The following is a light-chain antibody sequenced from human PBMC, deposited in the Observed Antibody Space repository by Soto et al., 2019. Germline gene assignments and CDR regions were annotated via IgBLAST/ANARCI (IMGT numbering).Light chain of an antibody. CDR3: QQDNSCTLT. CDR2: LAS. CDR1: QAISVC. J-gene: IGKJ4*01. Sequence: DTQMTQSPSSLSASVKDRVTITCRASQAISVCLAWYQQKPVIAPKLLIHLASSLHSGVPSRFSGSGSGTDLTLTISSLQPEDFATYYCQQDNSCTLTFGGGTKV. V-gene: IGKV1-16*01.